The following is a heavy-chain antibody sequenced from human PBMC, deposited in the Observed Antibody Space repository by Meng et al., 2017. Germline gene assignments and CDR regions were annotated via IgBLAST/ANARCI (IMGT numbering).Heavy chain of an antibody. CDR2: MNPNSGNT. Sequence: QVQLVKSGAEVKKAVASVEVAYKASGYTFTSYDINWVRQATGKGLEWMGWMNPNSGNTGYAQKFQGRVTMTRNTSISTAYMELSSLRSEDTAVYYCARAMTTVMIDYWGQGTLVTVSS. J-gene: IGHJ4*02. CDR3: ARAMTTVMIDY. D-gene: IGHD4-17*01. V-gene: IGHV1-8*01. CDR1: GYTFTSYD.